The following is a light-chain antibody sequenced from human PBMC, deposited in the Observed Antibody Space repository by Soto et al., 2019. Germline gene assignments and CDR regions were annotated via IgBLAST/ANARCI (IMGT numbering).Light chain of an antibody. Sequence: QAVVTQSPSASASLGASVKLTCTLSSGHSSYAIAWHQQQPEKGPRYLMKLNSDGSHSEGDGIPDRFSGSSSGAERYLIISRLQSEDEADYYCQTWGTGIHVFGTGTKVTVL. V-gene: IGLV4-69*01. J-gene: IGLJ1*01. CDR3: QTWGTGIHV. CDR2: LNSDGSH. CDR1: SGHSSYA.